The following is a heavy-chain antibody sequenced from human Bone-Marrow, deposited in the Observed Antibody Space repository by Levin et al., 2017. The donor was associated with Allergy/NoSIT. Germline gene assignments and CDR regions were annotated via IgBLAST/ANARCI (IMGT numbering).Heavy chain of an antibody. CDR3: ATDTYTMVVPGEAFDI. CDR2: IKSINDGGTT. D-gene: IGHD3-22*01. CDR1: GFSFNIAW. V-gene: IGHV3-15*01. J-gene: IGHJ3*02. Sequence: MSGGSLRLSCAASGFSFNIAWMSWVRQAPGKGLEWVGRIKSINDGGTTDYAAPVEGRFTISRDDSKNTLYLQMNSLTIEDTALYYCATDTYTMVVPGEAFDIWGQGTMVTVSS.